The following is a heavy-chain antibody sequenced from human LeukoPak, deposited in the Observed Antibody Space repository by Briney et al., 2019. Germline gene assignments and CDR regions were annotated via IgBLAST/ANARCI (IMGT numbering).Heavy chain of an antibody. CDR3: ARPLERRLIHYFDF. J-gene: IGHJ4*02. CDR1: GFTFNKYA. Sequence: PGRSLRLSCAASGFTFNKYAMHWVRQAPGKGLEWVAVVSYYADSVKGRFTISKDNSNNTVYLEINSLRSEDTAVYYCARPLERRLIHYFDFWGPGTLVIVSS. D-gene: IGHD6-25*01. V-gene: IGHV3-30*04. CDR2: VS.